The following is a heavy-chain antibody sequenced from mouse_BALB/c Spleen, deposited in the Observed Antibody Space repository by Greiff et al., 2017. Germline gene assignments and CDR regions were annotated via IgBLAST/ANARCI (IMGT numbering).Heavy chain of an antibody. CDR2: ISSGGSYT. CDR3: ARHGITTVVDAMDY. CDR1: GFTFSSYG. D-gene: IGHD1-1*01. Sequence: EVKVVESGGDLVKPGGSLKLSCAASGFTFSSYGMSWVRQTPDKRLEWVATISSGGSYTYYPDSVKGRFTISRDNAKNTLYLQMSSLKSEDTAMYYCARHGITTVVDAMDYWGQGTSVTVSS. V-gene: IGHV5-6*01. J-gene: IGHJ4*01.